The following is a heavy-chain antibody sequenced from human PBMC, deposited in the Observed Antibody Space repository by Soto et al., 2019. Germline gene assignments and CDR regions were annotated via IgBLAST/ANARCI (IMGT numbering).Heavy chain of an antibody. Sequence: ASVNVSCKASGYTFTSYDINWVRQATGQGLEWMGWMNPNSGNTGYAQKFQGRVTMTRNTSISTAYMELSSLRSEDTAVYYCARDRIAAAGAFDYWGQGTLVTVSS. J-gene: IGHJ4*02. D-gene: IGHD6-13*01. CDR3: ARDRIAAAGAFDY. V-gene: IGHV1-8*01. CDR2: MNPNSGNT. CDR1: GYTFTSYD.